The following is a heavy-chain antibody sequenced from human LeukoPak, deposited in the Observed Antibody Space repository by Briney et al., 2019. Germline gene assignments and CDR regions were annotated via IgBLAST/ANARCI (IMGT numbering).Heavy chain of an antibody. CDR1: GFTFSSYA. D-gene: IGHD5-18*01. V-gene: IGHV3-23*01. J-gene: IGHJ4*02. Sequence: GSLRLSCAASGFTFSSYAMSWVRQAPGKGLEWVSAISGSGGSTYYADSVKGRFTISRDNSKNTLYLQMNIYCAKSGANTAMADYWGQGTLVTVSS. CDR2: ISGSGGST. CDR3: ADY.